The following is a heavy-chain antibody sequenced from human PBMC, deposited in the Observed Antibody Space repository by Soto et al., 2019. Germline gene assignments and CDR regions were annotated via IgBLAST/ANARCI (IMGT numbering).Heavy chain of an antibody. J-gene: IGHJ4*02. Sequence: ASVKVSCKASGYTFTSYGISWVRQAPGQGLEWMGWISAYNGNTNYAQKLQGRVTMTTDTSTSTAYMELRSLRSDDTAVYYCAREVDHLAVAGTEDFDYWGQGXLVTVYS. CDR3: AREVDHLAVAGTEDFDY. CDR1: GYTFTSYG. V-gene: IGHV1-18*04. D-gene: IGHD6-19*01. CDR2: ISAYNGNT.